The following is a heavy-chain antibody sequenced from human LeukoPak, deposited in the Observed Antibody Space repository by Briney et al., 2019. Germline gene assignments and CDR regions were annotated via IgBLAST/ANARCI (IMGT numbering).Heavy chain of an antibody. V-gene: IGHV1-2*02. CDR1: GYTFTGYY. CDR3: ARGEGYCSSTSCYNVFDP. J-gene: IGHJ5*02. Sequence: ASVKVSCKASGYTFTGYYMHWVRQAPGQGLEWMGWINPNSGGTNYAQKFQGRVTMTRDTSISTAYMELSRLRSDDTAVYYCARGEGYCSSTSCYNVFDPWGQGTLVTVSS. CDR2: INPNSGGT. D-gene: IGHD2-2*02.